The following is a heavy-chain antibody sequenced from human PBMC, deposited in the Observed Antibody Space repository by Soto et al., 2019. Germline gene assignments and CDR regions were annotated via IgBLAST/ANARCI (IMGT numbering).Heavy chain of an antibody. V-gene: IGHV3-23*01. CDR3: AKASMVRGRTDYFDY. J-gene: IGHJ4*02. CDR1: GFTFSSYA. Sequence: GGSLRLSCAASGFTFSSYAMSWVRQAPGKGLEWVSAISGSGGSTYYADSVKGRFTISRDNSKNTLYLQMNSLRAEDTAVYYCAKASMVRGRTDYFDYWGQGTLVTVSS. CDR2: ISGSGGST. D-gene: IGHD3-10*01.